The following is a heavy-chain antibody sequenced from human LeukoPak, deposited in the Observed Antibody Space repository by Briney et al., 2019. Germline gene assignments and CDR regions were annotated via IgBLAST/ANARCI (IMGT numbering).Heavy chain of an antibody. CDR2: IYQSGST. Sequence: SETLSLTCAVSGYSISSGYYWGWIRQPPGKGLEGIGSIYQSGSTYYNPSLKSRVPISVDTSKNQFSLKLSSVTAADTAVYYCAIGGYCSSTSCYEGFDPWGQGTLVTVSS. CDR3: AIGGYCSSTSCYEGFDP. D-gene: IGHD2-2*01. V-gene: IGHV4-38-2*01. J-gene: IGHJ5*02. CDR1: GYSISSGYY.